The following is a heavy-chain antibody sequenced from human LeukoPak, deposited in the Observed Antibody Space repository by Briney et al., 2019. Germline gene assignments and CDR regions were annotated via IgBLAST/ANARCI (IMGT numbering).Heavy chain of an antibody. Sequence: GGSLRLSWAVSGLTFSNAWMSWVRQAPGKGLEWVGRIKSTTVDGTPEYAAPVKGRFSISRDDSKNAAYLQMHSLKTEDTAVYYCTTGPGNSGYWGQGTLVTVSS. CDR3: TTGPGNSGY. CDR2: IKSTTVDGTP. V-gene: IGHV3-15*01. CDR1: GLTFSNAW. D-gene: IGHD6-13*01. J-gene: IGHJ4*02.